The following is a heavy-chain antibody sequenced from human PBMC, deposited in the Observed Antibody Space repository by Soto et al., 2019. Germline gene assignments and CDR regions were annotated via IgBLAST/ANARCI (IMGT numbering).Heavy chain of an antibody. Sequence: QVQLVQSGAEVKKPGSSVKVSCKASGGTFSSYTISWVRQAPGQGLEWMGRIIPILGIANYAQKFQGRVTITADKSTSTAYMELSSLRSEDTAVYYCAREGRSSWYWFDPWGQGTLVTVSS. CDR1: GGTFSSYT. V-gene: IGHV1-69*08. CDR3: AREGRSSWYWFDP. CDR2: IIPILGIA. D-gene: IGHD6-13*01. J-gene: IGHJ5*02.